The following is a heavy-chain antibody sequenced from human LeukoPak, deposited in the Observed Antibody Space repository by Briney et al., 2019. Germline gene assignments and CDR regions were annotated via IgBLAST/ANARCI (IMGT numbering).Heavy chain of an antibody. CDR2: IYYSGST. V-gene: IGHV4-30-4*01. CDR3: ARGSPTDAFDI. CDR1: GVSISSGDYY. Sequence: SSETLSLTCTVSGVSISSGDYYWSWIRQPPGKGLEWIGYIYYSGSTYYNPSLKSRVTISVDTSKNQFSLKLSSVTAADTAVYYCARGSPTDAFDIWGQGTMVTVSS. J-gene: IGHJ3*02.